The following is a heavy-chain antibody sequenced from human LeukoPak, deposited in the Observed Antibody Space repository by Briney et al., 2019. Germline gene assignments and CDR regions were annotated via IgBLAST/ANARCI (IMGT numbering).Heavy chain of an antibody. Sequence: ASLKVSCKASGYTFIGYYMHWVRQAPGQGLEWMGQINPSTGGTNSAQKFQGRVTMTRDTSISTAYMELSRLTSDDTAIYYCARGQPYGDYNYFDPWGQGTLVTVSS. J-gene: IGHJ5*02. CDR1: GYTFIGYY. CDR2: INPSTGGT. V-gene: IGHV1-2*06. CDR3: ARGQPYGDYNYFDP. D-gene: IGHD4-17*01.